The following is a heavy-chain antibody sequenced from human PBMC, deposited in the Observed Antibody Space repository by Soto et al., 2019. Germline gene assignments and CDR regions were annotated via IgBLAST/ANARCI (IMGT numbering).Heavy chain of an antibody. CDR2: INWNGGST. J-gene: IGHJ4*02. D-gene: IGHD7-27*01. CDR3: ARGWSAGDFDY. CDR1: GFTFDDYG. V-gene: IGHV3-20*01. Sequence: GGSLRLSCAASGFTFDDYGMSWVRQAPGKGLEWVSGINWNGGSTGYADSVKGRFTISRDNAKNSLYLQMNSLRAEDTALYHGARGWSAGDFDYWGQGTLVTVSS.